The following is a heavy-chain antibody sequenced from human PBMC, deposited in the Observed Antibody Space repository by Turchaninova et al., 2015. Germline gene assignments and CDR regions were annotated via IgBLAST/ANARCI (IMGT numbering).Heavy chain of an antibody. V-gene: IGHV3-30*18. CDR3: AKDLIRIAAAGSPFDY. D-gene: IGHD6-13*01. CDR2: ISYDGSNK. Sequence: QVQLVESGGGVVQPGRSLRLSCAASGFTFSSYGMHWVRQAPGKGLEWVEIISYDGSNKYYADSVKGGFTISRDNSKNTLYLQRNSLRAEDTAVYYCAKDLIRIAAAGSPFDYWGQGTLVTVSS. J-gene: IGHJ4*02. CDR1: GFTFSSYG.